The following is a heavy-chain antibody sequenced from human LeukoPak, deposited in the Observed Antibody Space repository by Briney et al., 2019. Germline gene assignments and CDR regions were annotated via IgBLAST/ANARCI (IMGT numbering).Heavy chain of an antibody. CDR3: ARKVGVRGVFDY. J-gene: IGHJ4*02. V-gene: IGHV4-59*01. CDR2: IYYSGST. Sequence: SETLSLTCTVSGGSISSYYWSWIRQPPGKGLEWIGYIYYSGSTNYNPSLKSRVTISVDTSKNQFSLKLSSVTAADTAVYYCARKVGVRGVFDYWGQGTLVTVSS. CDR1: GGSISSYY. D-gene: IGHD3-10*01.